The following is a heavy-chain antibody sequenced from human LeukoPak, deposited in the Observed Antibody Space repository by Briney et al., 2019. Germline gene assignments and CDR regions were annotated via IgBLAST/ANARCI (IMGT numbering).Heavy chain of an antibody. Sequence: SETLSLTCTVSGGSVSTYYWSWIRQPPGKGLEWIGFIYNSESTNYNPSLRSRVTISLDTSKNQFSLKLTSVTAADTAVYYCARDFTVGAPKRAFDIWSQGTMVTVSS. CDR3: ARDFTVGAPKRAFDI. CDR1: GGSVSTYY. D-gene: IGHD1-26*01. J-gene: IGHJ3*02. V-gene: IGHV4-59*02. CDR2: IYNSEST.